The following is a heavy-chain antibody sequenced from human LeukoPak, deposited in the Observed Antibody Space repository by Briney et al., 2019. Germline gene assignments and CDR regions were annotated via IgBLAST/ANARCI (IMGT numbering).Heavy chain of an antibody. V-gene: IGHV3-21*01. CDR1: GFTFSSYA. Sequence: GGSLRLSCAASGFTFSSYAMRWVRQAPGKGLEWVSSISSSSYIYYADSVKGRFTTSRDNAKNSLYLQMNSLRAEDTAVYYCASRAYIAAAGPVDYWGQGTLVTVSS. CDR3: ASRAYIAAAGPVDY. J-gene: IGHJ4*02. D-gene: IGHD6-13*01. CDR2: ISSSSYI.